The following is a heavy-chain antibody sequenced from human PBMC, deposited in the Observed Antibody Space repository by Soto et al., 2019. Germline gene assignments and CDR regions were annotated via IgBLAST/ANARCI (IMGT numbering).Heavy chain of an antibody. Sequence: GGSLRLSCAASGFTFSSSGMHWVRQAPGKGREWVGVISYDGSNKYYANSVKGRLTMYTDNSKNTMYMSKNSVSDEDTAESYCEKGVIGGYDYYGMDVWGQGTTVTVSS. CDR1: GFTFSSSG. V-gene: IGHV3-30*18. J-gene: IGHJ6*02. D-gene: IGHD3-22*01. CDR3: EKGVIGGYDYYGMDV. CDR2: ISYDGSNK.